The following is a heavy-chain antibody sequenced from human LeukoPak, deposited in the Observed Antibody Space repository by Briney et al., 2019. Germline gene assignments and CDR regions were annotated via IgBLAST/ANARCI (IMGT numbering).Heavy chain of an antibody. V-gene: IGHV1-69*05. CDR3: ARTGFGYCSSTSCPPHYYYYYYMDV. D-gene: IGHD2-2*03. CDR1: GGTFSSYA. J-gene: IGHJ6*03. Sequence: ASVKVSCKASGGTFSSYAISWVRQAPGQGLEWMGGIIPIFGTANYAQKFQGRVTITTDESTSTAYMELSSLRSEDTAVYYCARTGFGYCSSTSCPPHYYYYYYMDVWGQGTLVTVSS. CDR2: IIPIFGTA.